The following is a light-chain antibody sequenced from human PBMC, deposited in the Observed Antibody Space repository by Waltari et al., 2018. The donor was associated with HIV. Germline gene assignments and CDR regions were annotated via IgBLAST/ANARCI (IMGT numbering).Light chain of an antibody. J-gene: IGLJ2*01. Sequence: QSALTHPASVSGFPGPSLPISSTGTSGDVGYYNYVSWYQQHPGKAPKLIIFDVNKRPSGISDRFSGSKSGNTASLTISELQAEDGADYYCCAYVGSSSLTFGGGT. CDR2: DVN. V-gene: IGLV2-23*02. CDR1: SGDVGYYNY. CDR3: CAYVGSSSLT.